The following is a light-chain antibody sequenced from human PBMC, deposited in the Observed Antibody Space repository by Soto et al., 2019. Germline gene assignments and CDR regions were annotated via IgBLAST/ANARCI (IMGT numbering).Light chain of an antibody. J-gene: IGKJ4*01. Sequence: DIQSTQSPSSLSSSVGDRVTMTCLASQSISRYLNWYQQKPGQAPKVLIYAASSLQSGVPSRFSGIGSGTDFPLSISSLHPEDFATYYCQQSYSGPLTFGGGTKVDIK. CDR1: QSISRY. V-gene: IGKV1-39*01. CDR2: AAS. CDR3: QQSYSGPLT.